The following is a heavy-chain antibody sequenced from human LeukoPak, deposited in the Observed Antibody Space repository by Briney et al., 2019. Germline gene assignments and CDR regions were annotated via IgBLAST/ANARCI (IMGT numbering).Heavy chain of an antibody. CDR2: IHPSTGNP. J-gene: IGHJ6*03. V-gene: IGHV7-4-1*02. CDR3: ARGSRVVGASTAGYYYYYYMDV. Sequence: ASVKVSCKASGYSFTNYAMNWVRQAPGQGLEWMGWIHPSTGNPTYAQGFTGRFVFSLDTSVSTAYPQISSLKAEDTAVYYCARGSRVVGASTAGYYYYYYMDVWGKGTTVTVSS. D-gene: IGHD1-26*01. CDR1: GYSFTNYA.